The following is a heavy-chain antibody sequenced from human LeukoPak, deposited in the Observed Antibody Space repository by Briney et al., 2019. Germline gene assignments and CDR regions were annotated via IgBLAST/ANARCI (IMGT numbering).Heavy chain of an antibody. CDR1: GYSISNGYY. J-gene: IGHJ6*03. CDR2: LYHSDSP. Sequence: SETLSLTCAVSGYSISNGYYWVWIRQSPGKGLEWIGSLYHSDSPYYNTSLKSRVSMSVDASRNQFSLKLSFVTAADTAIYYCARQHDSYYYYYVDVWGSGTTVTVSS. V-gene: IGHV4-38-2*01. CDR3: ARQHDSYYYYYVDV.